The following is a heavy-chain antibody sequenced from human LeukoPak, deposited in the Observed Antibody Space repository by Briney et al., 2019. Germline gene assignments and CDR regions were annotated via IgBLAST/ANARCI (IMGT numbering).Heavy chain of an antibody. Sequence: EASVKVSCKASVGTFSSYAISGVRQAPGQGLEWMGGIIPIFGTANYAQKFQGRVTITADESTSTAYMELSSLRSEDTAVYYCARGRYGGMDVWGQGTTVTVSS. D-gene: IGHD1-1*01. CDR3: ARGRYGGMDV. CDR1: VGTFSSYA. V-gene: IGHV1-69*13. J-gene: IGHJ6*02. CDR2: IIPIFGTA.